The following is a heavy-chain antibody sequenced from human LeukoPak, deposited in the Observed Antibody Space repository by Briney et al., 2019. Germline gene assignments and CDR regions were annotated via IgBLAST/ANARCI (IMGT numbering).Heavy chain of an antibody. Sequence: SVKVSCKASGFTFTSSAVRWVRQARGQRLEWIGWIVVGSGNTNYAQKFQERVTITRDMSTSTAYMELSSLRSEDTAVYYCAATSDSGSYPATFDYWGQGTLVTVSS. J-gene: IGHJ4*02. D-gene: IGHD1-26*01. CDR1: GFTFTSSA. CDR3: AATSDSGSYPATFDY. CDR2: IVVGSGNT. V-gene: IGHV1-58*01.